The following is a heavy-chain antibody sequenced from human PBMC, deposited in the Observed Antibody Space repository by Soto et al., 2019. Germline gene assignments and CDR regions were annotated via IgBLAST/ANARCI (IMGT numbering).Heavy chain of an antibody. D-gene: IGHD4-17*01. CDR3: AKDPQGDYDAFDI. CDR2: ISGSGGGT. Sequence: EVQLLESGGGLVQPGGSLRLSCAASGFTFSSHAMSWVRQAPGKGLEWVSAISGSGGGTYYADSVKGRFTISRDNSKKTFYLKMNSLSAEDTAVYYCAKDPQGDYDAFDIWGQGTMVTVSS. CDR1: GFTFSSHA. J-gene: IGHJ3*02. V-gene: IGHV3-23*01.